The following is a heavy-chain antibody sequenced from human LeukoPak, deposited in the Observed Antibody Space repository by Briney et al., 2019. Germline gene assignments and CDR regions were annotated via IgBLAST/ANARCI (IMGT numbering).Heavy chain of an antibody. V-gene: IGHV4-59*01. CDR2: IYYSGST. D-gene: IGHD3-10*01. J-gene: IGHJ4*02. Sequence: SETLSLTCTVSGGSISSYYWSWIRQPPGKGLEWIGYIYYSGSTNYNPSLKSRVTISVDTSKNQFSLKLSSVTAADTAVYYCATLYPYYYGSGSYYPFWGQGTLVTVSS. CDR3: ATLYPYYYGSGSYYPF. CDR1: GGSISSYY.